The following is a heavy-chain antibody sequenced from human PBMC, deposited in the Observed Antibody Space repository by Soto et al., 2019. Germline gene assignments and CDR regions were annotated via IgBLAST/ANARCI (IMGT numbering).Heavy chain of an antibody. V-gene: IGHV3-30-3*01. J-gene: IGHJ6*02. CDR3: ARDGWDYYDSSGYYRADLWRDYYYYGMDV. CDR1: GFTFSSYA. D-gene: IGHD3-22*01. Sequence: GGSLRLSCAASGFTFSSYAMHWVRQAPGKGLEWVAVISYDGSNKYYADSVKGRFTISRDNSKNTLYLQMNSLRAEDTAVYYCARDGWDYYDSSGYYRADLWRDYYYYGMDVWGQGTTVTVSS. CDR2: ISYDGSNK.